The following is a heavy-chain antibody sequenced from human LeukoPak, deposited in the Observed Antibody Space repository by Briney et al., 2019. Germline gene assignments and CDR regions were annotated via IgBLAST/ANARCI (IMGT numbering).Heavy chain of an antibody. V-gene: IGHV3-7*01. J-gene: IGHJ5*02. CDR3: ARGSVSSWYWENWFDP. D-gene: IGHD6-13*01. CDR1: GFTLSSYW. CDR2: IKQDGSEK. Sequence: GGSLRLSCAASGFTLSSYWMSWVRQAPGKGLEWVANIKQDGSEKYYVGSVKGRFTISRDNANNSLYLQMNSLRADDTAVYYCARGSVSSWYWENWFDPWGQGTLVTVSS.